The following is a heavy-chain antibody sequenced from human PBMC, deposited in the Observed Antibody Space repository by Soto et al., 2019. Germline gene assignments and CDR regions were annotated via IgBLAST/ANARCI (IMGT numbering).Heavy chain of an antibody. CDR2: IYYSGST. Sequence: SETLSLTCTVSGGSISSYYWSWSRQPPGKGLEWIGYIYYSGSTNYNPSLKSRVTISVDTSKNQFSLKLSSVTAADTAVYYCARAPAGYYYDSSGYYYNVAAFDIWGQGTMVTVSS. V-gene: IGHV4-59*01. J-gene: IGHJ3*02. CDR1: GGSISSYY. D-gene: IGHD3-22*01. CDR3: ARAPAGYYYDSSGYYYNVAAFDI.